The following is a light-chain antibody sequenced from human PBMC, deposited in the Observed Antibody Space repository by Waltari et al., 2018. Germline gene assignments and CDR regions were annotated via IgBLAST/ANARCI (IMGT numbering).Light chain of an antibody. CDR2: AAS. Sequence: DIQMTQPQTSLSASVGDRVTITCRASQSISSYLNWYQQKPGKAPTLLIYAASSLQSGVPSRFSGSGSGTDFTLTISSLQPEDFATYYCQQSYITPPTFGQGTKLEIK. J-gene: IGKJ2*01. CDR1: QSISSY. V-gene: IGKV1-39*01. CDR3: QQSYITPPT.